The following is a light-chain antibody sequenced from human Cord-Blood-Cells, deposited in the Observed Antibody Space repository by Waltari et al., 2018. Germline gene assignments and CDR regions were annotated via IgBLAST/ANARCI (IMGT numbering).Light chain of an antibody. V-gene: IGLV2-14*03. Sequence: QSALTQPASVSGSPGQSITISCTGTSRDVGGYNYLSWYQQHPGKVPKLMIYDVSNRPSGVSNRFSGSKSGNTASLTISGLQAEDEADYYCSSYTSSSTLVFGTGTKVTVL. J-gene: IGLJ1*01. CDR1: SRDVGGYNY. CDR3: SSYTSSSTLV. CDR2: DVS.